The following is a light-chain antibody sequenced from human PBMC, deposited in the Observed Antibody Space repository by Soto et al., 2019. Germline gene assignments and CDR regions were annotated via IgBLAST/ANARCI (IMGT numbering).Light chain of an antibody. CDR1: SSDVGSYNL. V-gene: IGLV2-23*02. CDR3: CSYAGSSTFYV. CDR2: EVS. Sequence: QSALTQPASVSGSPGHSITISCTGTSSDVGSYNLVSWYQQHPGKAPKLMIYEVSKRPSGVSNRFSGSKSGNTASLTISGLQAKDEADYYCCSYAGSSTFYVFGTGTKVTVL. J-gene: IGLJ1*01.